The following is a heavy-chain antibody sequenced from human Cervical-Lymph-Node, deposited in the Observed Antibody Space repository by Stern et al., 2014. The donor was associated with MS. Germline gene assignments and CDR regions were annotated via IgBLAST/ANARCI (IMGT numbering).Heavy chain of an antibody. CDR3: ARHDSVPRPSQLYSARDRGPGYFDY. D-gene: IGHD1-26*01. CDR2: IYYSGFT. Sequence: QLQLQESGPGLVKPSETLSLTCTVSGGSISSSTYYWAWIRQPPGKGLEWIGNIYYSGFTYYNPSLKSRVTISVEMSKNQFSLKLSSVTAADTAIYYCARHDSVPRPSQLYSARDRGPGYFDYWGQGTLVTVSS. CDR1: GGSISSSTYY. V-gene: IGHV4-39*01. J-gene: IGHJ4*02.